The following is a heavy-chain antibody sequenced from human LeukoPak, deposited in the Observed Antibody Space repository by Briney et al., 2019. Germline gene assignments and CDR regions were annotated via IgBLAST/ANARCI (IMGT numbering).Heavy chain of an antibody. J-gene: IGHJ4*02. CDR1: GGSISSGGYY. D-gene: IGHD6-19*01. V-gene: IGHV4-31*03. Sequence: SQTLSLTCTVSGGSISSGGYYWSWIRQHPGKGLEWIGYIYYSGSTYYNPSLKSRVTISVDTSKNQFSLKLSSVTAADTAVYYCARSDAGYSSGWFLPENFDYWGQGTLVTVSS. CDR3: ARSDAGYSSGWFLPENFDY. CDR2: IYYSGST.